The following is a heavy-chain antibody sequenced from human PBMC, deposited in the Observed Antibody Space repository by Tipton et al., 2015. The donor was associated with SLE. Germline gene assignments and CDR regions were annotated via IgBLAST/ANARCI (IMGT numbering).Heavy chain of an antibody. CDR3: ARDSAVNFWYFDL. CDR1: GGSFSGYY. CDR2: ISYTGNT. Sequence: LRLSCDVNGGSFSGYYWSWIRQPPGKGLEWIGYISYTGNTNFNPSLKSRVTMSVATSKNQFSLRLTSVTAADTAMYYCARDSAVNFWYFDLWGRGTLVTVSS. J-gene: IGHJ2*01. V-gene: IGHV4-59*01.